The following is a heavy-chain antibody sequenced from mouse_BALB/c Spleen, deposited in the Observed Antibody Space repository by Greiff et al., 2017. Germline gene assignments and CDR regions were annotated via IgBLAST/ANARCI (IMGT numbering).Heavy chain of an antibody. D-gene: IGHD2-14*01. CDR2: INPSTGYT. J-gene: IGHJ3*01. CDR1: GYTFTSYW. Sequence: VQLQQSGAELAKPGASVKMSCKASGYTFTSYWMHWVKQRPGQGLEWIGYINPSTGYTEYNQKFKDKATLTADKSSSTAYMQLSSLTSEDSAVYYCASHRAWFAYWGQGTLVTVSA. V-gene: IGHV1-7*01. CDR3: ASHRAWFAY.